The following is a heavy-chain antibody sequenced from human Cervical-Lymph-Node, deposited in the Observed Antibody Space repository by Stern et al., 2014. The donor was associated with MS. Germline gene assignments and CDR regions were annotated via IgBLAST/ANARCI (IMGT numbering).Heavy chain of an antibody. CDR3: VRRRDSAGYDTFDL. CDR2: IYPADSDT. D-gene: IGHD3-22*01. Sequence: VQLGQSGAEVKKPGESLKISCRTSGYTFSNFWIGWVRQMPGKGLEWMGVIYPADSDTTYSPSFPGQVTISAAESISTAYLQWRGLKASDTAMYYCVRRRDSAGYDTFDLWGQGTMLIVSS. J-gene: IGHJ3*01. V-gene: IGHV5-51*01. CDR1: GYTFSNFW.